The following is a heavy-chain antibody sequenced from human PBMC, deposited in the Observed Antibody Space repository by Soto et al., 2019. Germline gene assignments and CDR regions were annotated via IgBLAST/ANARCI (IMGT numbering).Heavy chain of an antibody. CDR2: ISGSGGST. Sequence: HPGGSLRLSCAASGFTFSSYAMSWVRQAPGKGLEWVSAISGSGGSTYYADSVKGRFTISRDNSKNTLYLQMNSLRAEDTAVYYCAKGYCSGGSCYSVFDYWGQGTLVTVSS. CDR3: AKGYCSGGSCYSVFDY. D-gene: IGHD2-15*01. V-gene: IGHV3-23*01. CDR1: GFTFSSYA. J-gene: IGHJ4*02.